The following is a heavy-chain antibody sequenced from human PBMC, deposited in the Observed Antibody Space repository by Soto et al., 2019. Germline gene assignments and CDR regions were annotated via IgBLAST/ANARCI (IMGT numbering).Heavy chain of an antibody. Sequence: SVKVSCKASGGTFSSYAISWVRHAPGQGLEWMGGIIPIFGTANYAQKFQGRVTITADESTSTAYMELSSLRSEDTAVYYCARAISVAGTGSITYYYYGMDVWGQGTTVTVSS. CDR3: ARAISVAGTGSITYYYYGMDV. D-gene: IGHD6-19*01. CDR2: IIPIFGTA. J-gene: IGHJ6*02. V-gene: IGHV1-69*13. CDR1: GGTFSSYA.